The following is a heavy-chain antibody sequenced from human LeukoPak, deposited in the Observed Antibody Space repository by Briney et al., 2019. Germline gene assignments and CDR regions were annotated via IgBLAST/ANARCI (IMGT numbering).Heavy chain of an antibody. CDR3: ARGNGYPAEYFQD. CDR2: ISSSGSTI. J-gene: IGHJ1*01. V-gene: IGHV3-48*04. Sequence: PGGSLRLSCAASGFTFSSYSMNWVRQAPGKGLEWVSHISSSGSTIYYADSVKGRFTISRDNAKNSLYLQMNSLRAEDTAVYYCARGNGYPAEYFQDWGQGTLVTVSS. CDR1: GFTFSSYS. D-gene: IGHD3-22*01.